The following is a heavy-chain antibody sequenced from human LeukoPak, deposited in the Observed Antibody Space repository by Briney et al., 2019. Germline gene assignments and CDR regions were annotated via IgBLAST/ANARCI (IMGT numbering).Heavy chain of an antibody. CDR1: GFTFSSYA. CDR3: ARRGVTTSTPFDY. V-gene: IGHV3-64*01. Sequence: PGGSLRLSCAASGFTFSSYAMHWVRQAPEKGLEYVSAISSNGGSTYYANSVKGRFTISRDNSKNTLYLQMGSLRAEDMAVYYCARRGVTTSTPFDYWGQGTLVTVSS. J-gene: IGHJ4*02. D-gene: IGHD4-17*01. CDR2: ISSNGGST.